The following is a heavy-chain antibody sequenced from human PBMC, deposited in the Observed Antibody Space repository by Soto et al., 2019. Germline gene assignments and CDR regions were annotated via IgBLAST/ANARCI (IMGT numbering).Heavy chain of an antibody. Sequence: SGKVSCKASGGTFSSYAISWVRQAPGQGLEWMGGIIPIFGTANYAQKFQGRVTITADESTSTAYRELSSLRSEDTAVYYCAPYYYDSSGYYPSQFDPWGQGTLVTVS. CDR1: GGTFSSYA. D-gene: IGHD3-22*01. J-gene: IGHJ5*02. CDR2: IIPIFGTA. CDR3: APYYYDSSGYYPSQFDP. V-gene: IGHV1-69*13.